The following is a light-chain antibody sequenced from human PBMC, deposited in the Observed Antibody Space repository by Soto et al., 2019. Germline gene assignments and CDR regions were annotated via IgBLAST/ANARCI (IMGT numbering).Light chain of an antibody. J-gene: IGKJ1*01. CDR1: QTISSW. CDR2: KAS. Sequence: DIQMTQSPSTLSGSVRYRVTITCRASQTISSWLAWYQQKPGKAPKLLIYKASTLKSGVPSRFSGSGSGTEFTLTISSLKPDDCATYYCQHYNSYSEAFGKGANV. CDR3: QHYNSYSEA. V-gene: IGKV1-5*03.